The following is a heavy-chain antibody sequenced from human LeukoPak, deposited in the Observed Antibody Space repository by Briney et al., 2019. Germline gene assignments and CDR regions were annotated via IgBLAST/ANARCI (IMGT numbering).Heavy chain of an antibody. Sequence: GGSLRLSCAASGFTFSSYWMSWVRQAPGKGLEWVANIKQDGSEKYYVDSVKGRFTISRDNAKNSLYLQMNSLRAEDTAVYYCARLHYDILTGYYGVFDYWGRGTLVTVSS. CDR2: IKQDGSEK. CDR1: GFTFSSYW. V-gene: IGHV3-7*03. D-gene: IGHD3-9*01. CDR3: ARLHYDILTGYYGVFDY. J-gene: IGHJ4*02.